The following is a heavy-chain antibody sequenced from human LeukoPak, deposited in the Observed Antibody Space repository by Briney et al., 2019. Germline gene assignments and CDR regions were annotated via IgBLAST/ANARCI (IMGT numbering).Heavy chain of an antibody. CDR1: GYNLMDHA. CDR3: ARDTKAYCGGDCYSA. V-gene: IGHV1-69*06. D-gene: IGHD2-21*02. J-gene: IGHJ5*02. CDR2: IIPIFGTA. Sequence: GASLRVSCKASGYNLMDHALHWVRQAPGQGLEWMGGIIPIFGTANYAQKFQGRVTITADKSTSTAYMELSSLRSEDTAVYYCARDTKAYCGGDCYSAWGQGTLVTVSS.